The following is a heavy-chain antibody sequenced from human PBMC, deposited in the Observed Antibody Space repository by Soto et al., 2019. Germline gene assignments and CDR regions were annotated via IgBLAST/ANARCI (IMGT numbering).Heavy chain of an antibody. V-gene: IGHV3-11*01. CDR1: GFSFSEYY. D-gene: IGHD3-10*01. J-gene: IGHJ6*02. Sequence: VQLVESGGGLVKPGGSLRLSCVASGFSFSEYYLSWIRQSPGKRLEWLSYISGSGHNIYYADSVKGRCTISRDNDKKTLYLHMNSLDTEDTGVYYCTAAGVRGVVMSGMDVWGQGTAVTVSS. CDR3: TAAGVRGVVMSGMDV. CDR2: ISGSGHNI.